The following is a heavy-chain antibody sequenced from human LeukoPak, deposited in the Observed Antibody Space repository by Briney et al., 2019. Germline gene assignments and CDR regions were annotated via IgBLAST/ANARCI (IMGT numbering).Heavy chain of an antibody. CDR3: ARDGAAAGTRYYYGMDV. Sequence: PGGSLRLSCAASGFTFSSYWMSWVRQAPGKGLEWVANIKQDGSKKYYVDSVKGRFTISRDNAKNSLYLQMNSLRAEDTAVYYCARDGAAAGTRYYYGMDVWGKGTTVTVSS. CDR2: IKQDGSKK. D-gene: IGHD6-13*01. CDR1: GFTFSSYW. J-gene: IGHJ6*04. V-gene: IGHV3-7*03.